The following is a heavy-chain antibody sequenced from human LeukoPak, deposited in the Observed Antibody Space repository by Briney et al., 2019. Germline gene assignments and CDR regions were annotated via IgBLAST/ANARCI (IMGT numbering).Heavy chain of an antibody. CDR3: AHRQYYILAGYLFFDY. J-gene: IGHJ4*02. V-gene: IGHV2-5*02. CDR2: IYWDDDK. Sequence: SGPTLVNPTQTLTLTCTFSGFSLSTSGVGVRCIRQPSGKVLEWLALIYWDDDKLYSPSLKSRLTITKDTSKNQVVLTMTNMDPVDTATYYCAHRQYYILAGYLFFDYWGQGTLVTVSS. CDR1: GFSLSTSGVG. D-gene: IGHD3-9*01.